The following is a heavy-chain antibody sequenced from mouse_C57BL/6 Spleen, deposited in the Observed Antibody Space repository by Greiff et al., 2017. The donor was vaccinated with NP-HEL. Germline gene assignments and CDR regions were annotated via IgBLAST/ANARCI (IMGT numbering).Heavy chain of an antibody. J-gene: IGHJ1*03. CDR3: ARWMGYYYGSSYVAGYFDV. CDR1: GYTFTDYY. V-gene: IGHV1-26*01. D-gene: IGHD1-1*01. Sequence: EVQLQQSGPELVKPGASVKISCKASGYTFTDYYMNWVKQSHGKSLEWIGDINPNNGGTSYNQKFKGKATLTVDKSSSTAYMELRSLTSEDSAVYYCARWMGYYYGSSYVAGYFDVWGTGTTVTVSS. CDR2: INPNNGGT.